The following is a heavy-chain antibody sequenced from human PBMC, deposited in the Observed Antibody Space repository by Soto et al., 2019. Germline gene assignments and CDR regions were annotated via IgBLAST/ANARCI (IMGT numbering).Heavy chain of an antibody. CDR1: GGTFSSYA. V-gene: IGHV1-69*13. D-gene: IGHD5-18*01. CDR3: ASGDVDTAMVTVEEFDD. J-gene: IGHJ4*02. Sequence: SVKVSCKASGGTFSSYAISWVRQAPGQGLEWMGGIIPIFGTANYAQKFQGRVTITADESTSTAYMELSSLRSENTAVYYCASGDVDTAMVTVEEFDDSGQGTLVTVSS. CDR2: IIPIFGTA.